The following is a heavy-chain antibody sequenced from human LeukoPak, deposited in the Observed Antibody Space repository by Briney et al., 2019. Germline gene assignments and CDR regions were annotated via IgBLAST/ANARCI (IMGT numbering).Heavy chain of an antibody. Sequence: ASVKDTCMASRYTFTNEGINYVGQAPGQGLEWMGWISAYNGNTNYAQKLQGRVTMTTDTSTSTAYMELRRLRYDDTAVYYCARVCHGYRAGNLGGQGTLVTVSS. CDR3: ARVCHGYRAGNL. V-gene: IGHV1-18*01. CDR2: ISAYNGNT. J-gene: IGHJ4*02. CDR1: RYTFTNEG. D-gene: IGHD5-12*01.